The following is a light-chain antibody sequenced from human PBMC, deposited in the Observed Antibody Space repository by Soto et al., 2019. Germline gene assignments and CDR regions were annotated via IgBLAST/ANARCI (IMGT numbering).Light chain of an antibody. J-gene: IGLJ1*01. CDR3: SSYAATNNYV. V-gene: IGLV2-8*01. CDR2: EVT. CDR1: SSDVGGYNF. Sequence: QSVQTQPPSASGSPGQSVTISCTGTSSDVGGYNFVSWYQQHPGKAPQLIIYEVTKRPSGVPDRFSGSKSGNTASLTVSGLQTEDEADYYCSSYAATNNYVFGSGTKVTVL.